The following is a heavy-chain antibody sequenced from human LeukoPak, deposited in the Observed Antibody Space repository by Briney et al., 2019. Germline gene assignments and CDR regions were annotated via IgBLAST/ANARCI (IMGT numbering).Heavy chain of an antibody. V-gene: IGHV2-5*02. J-gene: IGHJ4*02. CDR1: GFSLSTSGMG. Sequence: SGPTLVKPTQTLTLTCTFSGFSLSTSGMGVGWIRQPPGKALEWLALIYWDDDKRHSPSLKSRLTITKDTSKNQVVLTMTNMDPVDTATYYCAHRRGALVGAMGPFDYWGQGTLVTVSS. CDR2: IYWDDDK. D-gene: IGHD1-26*01. CDR3: AHRRGALVGAMGPFDY.